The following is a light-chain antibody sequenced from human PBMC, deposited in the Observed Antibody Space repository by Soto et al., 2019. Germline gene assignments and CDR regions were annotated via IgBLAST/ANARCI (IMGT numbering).Light chain of an antibody. V-gene: IGLV2-14*01. CDR1: SSDVGGYNY. Sequence: QSVLTQPASLSGSSGQSITVSCTGTSSDVGGYNYVSWYQQHPGKAPRLMIYDVTNRPSGVSNRFSGSKSGNTASLTISGLQAEDEADYYSSSYRRGSTYVFGTGTKVTVL. J-gene: IGLJ1*01. CDR2: DVT. CDR3: SSYRRGSTYV.